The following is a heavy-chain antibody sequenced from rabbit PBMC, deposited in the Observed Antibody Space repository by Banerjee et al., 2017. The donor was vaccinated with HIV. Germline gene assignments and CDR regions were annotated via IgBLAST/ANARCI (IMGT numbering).Heavy chain of an antibody. J-gene: IGHJ4*01. CDR3: ARGESYVFGLNL. CDR2: IYTGDGST. Sequence: QSLEESGGDLVQPGASLTLTCTASGFSFSSSYYMCWVRQAPGKELEWIGCIYTGDGSTDYASWAKGRVTISKTSSTTVTLQMTSLTAADTATYFCARGESYVFGLNLWGPGTLVTVS. V-gene: IGHV1S40*01. CDR1: GFSFSSSYY.